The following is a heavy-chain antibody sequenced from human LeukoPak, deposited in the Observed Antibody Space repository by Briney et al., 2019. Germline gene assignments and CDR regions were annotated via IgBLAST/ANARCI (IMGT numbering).Heavy chain of an antibody. V-gene: IGHV1-8*01. CDR1: GYTFTSYD. CDR2: MNPNSGNT. D-gene: IGHD1-7*01. CDR3: ARAGRLELLHYYYYGMDV. J-gene: IGHJ6*02. Sequence: ASVKVSCKASGYTFTSYDINWVRQATGQGLEWMGWMNPNSGNTGYAQKFQGRVTMTRNTSISTAYMELSRLRSDDTAVYYCARAGRLELLHYYYYGMDVWGQGTTVTVSS.